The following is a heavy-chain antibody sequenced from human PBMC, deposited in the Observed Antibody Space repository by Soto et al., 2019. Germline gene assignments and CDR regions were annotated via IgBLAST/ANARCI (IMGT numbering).Heavy chain of an antibody. CDR2: IYDSGST. CDR1: GGSISGGVGGLYY. Sequence: QLQLRESGPGLVKPSETLSLTCTVSGGSISGGVGGLYYWSWIRQPPGKGLEWIGYIYDSGSTYYNPSLKVRVTLSVDTSKNQSSLRLSSVTAADTAVYYCAREVIPLTTDWYFDLWGRGTLVTVSS. J-gene: IGHJ2*01. D-gene: IGHD4-17*01. CDR3: AREVIPLTTDWYFDL. V-gene: IGHV4-30-4*01.